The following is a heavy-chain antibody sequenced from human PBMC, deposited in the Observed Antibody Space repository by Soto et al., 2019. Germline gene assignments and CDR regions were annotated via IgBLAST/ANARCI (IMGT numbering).Heavy chain of an antibody. V-gene: IGHV1-18*01. CDR2: ISAHNGHT. CDR3: ARDKGIIVAGTYFDY. J-gene: IGHJ4*02. Sequence: ASVKVSCKASGYTFTNYGISWVRQAPGQGLEWMGWISAHNGHTNYAQKFQGRVTMTTDTSTSAAYMELRSLRSDDSALYYCARDKGIIVAGTYFDYWGQGTLVTVSS. D-gene: IGHD6-19*01. CDR1: GYTFTNYG.